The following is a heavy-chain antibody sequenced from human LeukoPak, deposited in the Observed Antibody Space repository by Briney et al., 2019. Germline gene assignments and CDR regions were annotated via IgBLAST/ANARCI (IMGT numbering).Heavy chain of an antibody. CDR1: GFTFDDYA. CDR3: AREIGGQAAGFDY. V-gene: IGHV3-9*03. D-gene: IGHD6-13*01. CDR2: ISWNSGSI. J-gene: IGHJ4*02. Sequence: PGGSLRLSCAASGFTFDDYAMHWVRQAPGKGLEWVSGISWNSGSIGYADSVKGRFTISRDNAKNSLYLQMNSLRAEDMALYYCAREIGGQAAGFDYWGQGTLVTVSS.